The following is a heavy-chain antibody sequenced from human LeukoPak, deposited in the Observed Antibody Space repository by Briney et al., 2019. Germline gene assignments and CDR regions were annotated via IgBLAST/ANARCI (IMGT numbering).Heavy chain of an antibody. CDR1: GGSISSSSYY. J-gene: IGHJ4*02. CDR3: ARTYSSSWYARTPDY. CDR2: IYYSGST. Sequence: SETLSLTCTVSGGSISSSSYYWGWIRQPPGKGLEWIGSIYYSGSTYYNPSLKSRVTISVDTSKNQFSLKLSSVTAADTAVYYCARTYSSSWYARTPDYWGQGTLVTVSS. D-gene: IGHD6-13*01. V-gene: IGHV4-39*07.